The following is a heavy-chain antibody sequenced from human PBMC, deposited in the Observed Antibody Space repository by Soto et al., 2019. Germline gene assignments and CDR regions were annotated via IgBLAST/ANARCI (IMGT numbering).Heavy chain of an antibody. CDR1: GYMFTYYY. Sequence: GASLKVSCKASGYMFTYYYIHWVRQGPGQGLEWMGIINPNGGTTTYAQNFQGRVTMTRDTSTSTVYMELTSLTSEDTAIYYCAREREYCSGGSCYSILDYWGRGTLVTVSS. CDR2: INPNGGTT. V-gene: IGHV1-46*01. CDR3: AREREYCSGGSCYSILDY. J-gene: IGHJ4*02. D-gene: IGHD2-15*01.